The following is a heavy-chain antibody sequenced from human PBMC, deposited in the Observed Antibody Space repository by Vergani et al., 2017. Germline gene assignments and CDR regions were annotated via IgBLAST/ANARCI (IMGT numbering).Heavy chain of an antibody. Sequence: QVQLVQSGAEVKKPGASVKVSCKASGYTFTSYTISWVRQAPGQGLEWMGRIIPILGIANYAQKFQGRVTITADKSTSTAYMELSSLRSEDTAVYYCARDGARRGSAYGMDVWGQGTTVTVSS. V-gene: IGHV1-69*04. CDR1: GYTFTSYT. CDR3: ARDGARRGSAYGMDV. D-gene: IGHD3-10*01. J-gene: IGHJ6*02. CDR2: IIPILGIA.